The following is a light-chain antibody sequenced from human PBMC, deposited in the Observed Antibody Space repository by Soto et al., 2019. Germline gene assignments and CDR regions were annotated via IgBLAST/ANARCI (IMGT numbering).Light chain of an antibody. Sequence: EVVLTQSPGTLSLSPGEGATLSCRASHNISSTYLAWYQQKPGQAPRLIIYCASSRATGIPDRFSGSGSGTDFTLTVSRLEPEDFAVFYCQHYGSSMYTFGQGTRLDIK. J-gene: IGKJ2*01. V-gene: IGKV3-20*01. CDR2: CAS. CDR1: HNISSTY. CDR3: QHYGSSMYT.